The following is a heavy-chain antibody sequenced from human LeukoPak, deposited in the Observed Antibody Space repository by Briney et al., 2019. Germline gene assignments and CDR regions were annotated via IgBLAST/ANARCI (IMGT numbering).Heavy chain of an antibody. Sequence: SETLSLTCAVYGGSFSGYYWSWIRQPPGKGLEWIGEINHSGSTNYNPSLKSRVTISVDTSKNQFSLKLSSVTAADTAVYYCARSKPSLWFGEPSYYMDVWGKGTTVTISS. CDR1: GGSFSGYY. CDR3: ARSKPSLWFGEPSYYMDV. D-gene: IGHD3-10*01. CDR2: INHSGST. V-gene: IGHV4-34*01. J-gene: IGHJ6*03.